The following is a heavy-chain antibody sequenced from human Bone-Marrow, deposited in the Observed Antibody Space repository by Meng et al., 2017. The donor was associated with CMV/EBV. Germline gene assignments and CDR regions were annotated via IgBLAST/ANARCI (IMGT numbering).Heavy chain of an antibody. CDR1: GFTFSSYA. V-gene: IGHV3-30-3*01. CDR2: ISYDGSNK. Sequence: GESLKISCAASGFTFSSYAMHWVRQAPGKGLEWVAVISYDGSNKYYADSVKGRFTISRDNSKNTLYLQMNSLRAEDTAVYYCARKVDWKGPNWFDPWGQGTLVTVSS. CDR3: ARKVDWKGPNWFDP. J-gene: IGHJ5*02. D-gene: IGHD3/OR15-3a*01.